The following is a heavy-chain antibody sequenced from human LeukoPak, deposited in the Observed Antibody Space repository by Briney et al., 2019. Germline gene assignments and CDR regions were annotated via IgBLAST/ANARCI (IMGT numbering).Heavy chain of an antibody. D-gene: IGHD6-6*01. CDR3: ANQLSSSSHFDY. J-gene: IGHJ4*02. CDR1: RFTFSNYN. Sequence: GGSLRLSCAASRFTFSNYNMNWVRQAPGEGLEWVSSISSSSYIYYADSVKGRFTISRDNSKNTLYLQMNSLRAEDTAVYYCANQLSSSSHFDYWGQGTLVTVSS. V-gene: IGHV3-21*04. CDR2: ISSSSYI.